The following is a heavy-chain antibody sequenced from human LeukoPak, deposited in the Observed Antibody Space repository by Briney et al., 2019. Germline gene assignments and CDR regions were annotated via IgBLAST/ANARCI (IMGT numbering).Heavy chain of an antibody. V-gene: IGHV3-30*03. J-gene: IGHJ4*02. D-gene: IGHD6-19*01. Sequence: PARSLRLSCAASGFTFRSYGMRWVRQAPGKGLEWVAVISYDGSNKYYADSVKGRFTISRDNSKNPLYLQMNSLRPEDTAVYYCARALDSSGWSGRDYWGLGTLVTVSS. CDR1: GFTFRSYG. CDR2: ISYDGSNK. CDR3: ARALDSSGWSGRDY.